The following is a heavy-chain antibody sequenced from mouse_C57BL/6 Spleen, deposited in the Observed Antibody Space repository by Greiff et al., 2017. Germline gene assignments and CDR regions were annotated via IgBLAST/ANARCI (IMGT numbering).Heavy chain of an antibody. J-gene: IGHJ4*01. CDR3: ARSTAQATDAMDY. D-gene: IGHD3-2*02. CDR2: FHPNSGST. V-gene: IGHV1-64*01. CDR1: GSTFTSSW. Sequence: QVQLQQPGAELVKPGAPVNFPSKASGSTFTSSWSPGGNRRPGQGLDGIGMFHPNSGSTNYNEKFKSKATLTVDKSSSTAYMQLSSLTSEDSAVYYCARSTAQATDAMDYWGQGTSVTVSS.